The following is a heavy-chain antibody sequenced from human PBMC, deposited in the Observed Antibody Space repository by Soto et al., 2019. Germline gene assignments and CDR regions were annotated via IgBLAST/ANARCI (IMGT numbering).Heavy chain of an antibody. CDR2: INPNSGGT. CDR3: ARSPPNFYYDSSGPLFDP. V-gene: IGHV1-2*04. D-gene: IGHD3-22*01. J-gene: IGHJ5*02. Sequence: ASVKVSCKASGYTFTGYYMHWVRQAPGQGLEWMGWINPNSGGTNYAQKFQGWVTMTRDTSISTAYMELSRLRSDDTAVYYCARSPPNFYYDSSGPLFDPWGQGTLVTVSS. CDR1: GYTFTGYY.